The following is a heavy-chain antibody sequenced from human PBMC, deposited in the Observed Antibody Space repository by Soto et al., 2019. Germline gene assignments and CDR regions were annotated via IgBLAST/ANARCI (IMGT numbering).Heavy chain of an antibody. Sequence: QVQLQESGPGLVKPSQTLSLTCTVSGGSISSGDYYWSWIRQPPGKGLEWIGYIYYSGSTYYNPSLKSRVXIXVYXSKNQFSLKLSSVTAADTAVYYCARERPDGARLDPWGQGTLVTASS. CDR1: GGSISSGDYY. J-gene: IGHJ5*02. CDR2: IYYSGST. V-gene: IGHV4-30-4*01. CDR3: ARERPDGARLDP. D-gene: IGHD6-6*01.